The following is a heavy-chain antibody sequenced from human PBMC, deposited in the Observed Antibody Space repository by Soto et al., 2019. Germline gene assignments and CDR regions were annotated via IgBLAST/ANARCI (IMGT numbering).Heavy chain of an antibody. CDR3: ARVLGRSCYVKWFDP. V-gene: IGHV3-30-3*01. D-gene: IGHD6-13*01. CDR2: ISYAVSNK. CDR1: GFTFSSYA. J-gene: IGHJ5*02. Sequence: QVQLVESGGGVVQPGRSLRLSCAASGFTFSSYAMHWVRQAPGKGLEWVAFISYAVSNKYYADSVKGRFTISRDNSKHTLYLQMNSLRAEDTAVYYCARVLGRSCYVKWFDPWGQGTLVTVSS.